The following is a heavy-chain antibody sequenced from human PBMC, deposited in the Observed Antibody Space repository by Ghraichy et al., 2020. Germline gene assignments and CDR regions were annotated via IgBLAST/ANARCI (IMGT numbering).Heavy chain of an antibody. J-gene: IGHJ2*01. V-gene: IGHV5-51*01. CDR3: ARLAVVVPNQLDWYFDL. D-gene: IGHD3-22*01. CDR1: GYSFTSYW. Sequence: ESLNISCKGSGYSFTSYWIGWVRQMPGKGLEWMGIIYPGDSDTRYSPSFQGQVTISADKSISTAYLQWSSLKASDTAMYYCARLAVVVPNQLDWYFDLWGRGTLVTVSS. CDR2: IYPGDSDT.